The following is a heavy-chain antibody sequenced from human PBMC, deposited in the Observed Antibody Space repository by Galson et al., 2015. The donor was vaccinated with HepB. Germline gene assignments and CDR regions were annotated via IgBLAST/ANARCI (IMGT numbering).Heavy chain of an antibody. CDR1: GFTFGDYA. CDR3: TRDGPLMYYYDSSGDYDY. J-gene: IGHJ4*02. CDR2: IRSKAYGGTT. D-gene: IGHD3-22*01. V-gene: IGHV3-49*04. Sequence: SLRLSCAASGFTFGDYAMSWVRQVPGKGLEWVGFIRSKAYGGTTEYAASVKGRFTISRDDSKSIAYLQMNSLKTEDTAVYYCTRDGPLMYYYDSSGDYDYWGQGTLVTVSS.